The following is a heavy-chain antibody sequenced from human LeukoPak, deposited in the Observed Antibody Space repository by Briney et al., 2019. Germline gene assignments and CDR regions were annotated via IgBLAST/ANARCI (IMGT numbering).Heavy chain of an antibody. V-gene: IGHV3-21*01. CDR2: ISSSSSYI. Sequence: GGSLRLSCAASGFTFSSYSMNWVRQAPGKGLEWVSSISSSSSYIYYADSVKGRFTISRDNAKNSLYLQMNSLRAEDTAVYYCAGEKDFGVVRAFDIWGQGTMVTVSS. CDR3: AGEKDFGVVRAFDI. D-gene: IGHD3-3*01. CDR1: GFTFSSYS. J-gene: IGHJ3*02.